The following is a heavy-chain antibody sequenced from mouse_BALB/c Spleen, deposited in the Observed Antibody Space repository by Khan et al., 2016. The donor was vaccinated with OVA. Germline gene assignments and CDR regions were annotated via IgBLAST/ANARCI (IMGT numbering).Heavy chain of an antibody. CDR1: GYTFTSYW. Sequence: VQLVESGAELAKPGASVKMSCKASGYTFTSYWMHWVKQRPGQGLEWIGYINPSTGYTEYNQNFKDKATLTADKSSSTAYMQLSSLTSEDSAVYYCARWGPGKDYWGQGTTLTVSS. CDR3: ARWGPGKDY. V-gene: IGHV1-7*01. CDR2: INPSTGYT. D-gene: IGHD3-3*01. J-gene: IGHJ2*01.